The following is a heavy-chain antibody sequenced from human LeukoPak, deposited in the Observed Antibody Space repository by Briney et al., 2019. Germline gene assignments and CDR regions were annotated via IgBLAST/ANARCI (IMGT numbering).Heavy chain of an antibody. CDR3: ARVHPDPLYFDY. V-gene: IGHV4-59*12. Sequence: SETLSLTCTVSGGSISSYYWSWIRQPPGKGLEWIGYIYYSGSTNYNPSLKSRVTISVDTSKNQFSLKLSSVTAADTAVYYCARVHPDPLYFDYWGRGTLVTVSS. J-gene: IGHJ4*02. CDR2: IYYSGST. CDR1: GGSISSYY.